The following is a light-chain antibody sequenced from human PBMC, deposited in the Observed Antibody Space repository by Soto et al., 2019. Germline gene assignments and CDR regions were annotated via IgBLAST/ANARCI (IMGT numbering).Light chain of an antibody. J-gene: IGKJ1*01. CDR2: GAS. CDR1: QSISDT. Sequence: EIVMTQSPATLSVSPGGRATLSCRASQSISDTLAWYQQEPGQAPRLLIHGASTRATGFPARFSGSGSGTDFTLTISSLQSEDFAVYYCQQYNNWPWTFGQGTKVDI. CDR3: QQYNNWPWT. V-gene: IGKV3-15*01.